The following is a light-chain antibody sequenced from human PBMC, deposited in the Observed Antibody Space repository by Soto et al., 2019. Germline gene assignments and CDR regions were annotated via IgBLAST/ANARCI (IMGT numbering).Light chain of an antibody. CDR3: HQRSNWPPDT. J-gene: IGKJ5*01. CDR2: GIS. Sequence: EIVLTQSPGTLSLSPGERATLSCRASQSVGRSYLAWYQQKPGQAPRLLISGISKRATGVPARFSGSGSGTDFTLTISSLEPEDFAVYYCHQRSNWPPDTFGQGTRLEIK. CDR1: QSVGRSY. V-gene: IGKV3-11*01.